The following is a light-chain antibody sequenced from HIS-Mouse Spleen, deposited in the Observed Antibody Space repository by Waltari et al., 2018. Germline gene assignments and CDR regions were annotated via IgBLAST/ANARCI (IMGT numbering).Light chain of an antibody. CDR1: SSDVGRYNL. V-gene: IGLV2-23*03. J-gene: IGLJ2*01. CDR2: EGS. CDR3: CSYAGSSTFEV. Sequence: QSALTQPASVSGSPGQSITISCPGTSSDVGRYNLVSCYQQHPGKAPKLMIYEGSKRPSGVSNRFSGSKSGNTASLTISGLQAEDEADYYCCSYAGSSTFEVFGGGTKLTVL.